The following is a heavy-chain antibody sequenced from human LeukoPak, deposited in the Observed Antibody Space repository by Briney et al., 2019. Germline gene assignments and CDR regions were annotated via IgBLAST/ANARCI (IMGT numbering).Heavy chain of an antibody. CDR1: GFTFDDYA. CDR3: AKDKGYSGSYYDY. J-gene: IGHJ4*02. V-gene: IGHV3-9*01. CDR2: ISWNSGSI. Sequence: GGSLRLSCAASGFTFDDYAMHWVRQAPGKGLEWVSGISWNSGSIGYADSVKGRFTISRDNAKNSLYLQMNSLRAEDTALYYCAKDKGYSGSYYDYWGQGTLVAVSP. D-gene: IGHD1-26*01.